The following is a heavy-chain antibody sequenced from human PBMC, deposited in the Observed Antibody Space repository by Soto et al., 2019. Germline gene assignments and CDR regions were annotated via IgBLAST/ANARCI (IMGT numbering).Heavy chain of an antibody. Sequence: SETLSLTCTVSGGSISSYYWSWIRQPPGKELEWIGYIYHSGSTYNNPSLKSRVTISVDRSKNQFSLKLRSVTAADTAVYYCARGNGYLDNWGQGTLVTVSS. CDR1: GGSISSYY. CDR3: ARGNGYLDN. V-gene: IGHV4-59*12. CDR2: IYHSGST. D-gene: IGHD6-19*01. J-gene: IGHJ4*02.